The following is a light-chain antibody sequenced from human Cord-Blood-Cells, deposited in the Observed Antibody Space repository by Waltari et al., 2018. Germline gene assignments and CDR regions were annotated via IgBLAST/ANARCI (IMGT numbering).Light chain of an antibody. Sequence: EIVMTQSPATLSVSPGARAALSCRASQSVSGNLAWYQQKPGQAPRLLIYGASTRATGIPARLSGSGSGTEFTLTISSLQSEDFAVYYCQQYNNWPPYTFGQGTKLEIK. CDR3: QQYNNWPPYT. CDR2: GAS. J-gene: IGKJ2*01. CDR1: QSVSGN. V-gene: IGKV3-15*01.